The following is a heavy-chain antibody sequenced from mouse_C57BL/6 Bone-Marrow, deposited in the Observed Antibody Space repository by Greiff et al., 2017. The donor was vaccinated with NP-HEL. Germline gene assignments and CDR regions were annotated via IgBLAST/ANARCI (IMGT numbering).Heavy chain of an antibody. CDR1: GYTFTDYN. CDR2: INPNNGGT. D-gene: IGHD1-1*01. CDR3: ARHEDYGFAY. J-gene: IGHJ3*01. V-gene: IGHV1-18*01. Sequence: EVKLQESGPELVKPGASVKIPCKASGYTFTDYNMDWVKQSHGKSLEWIGDINPNNGGTIYNQKFKGKATLTVDKSSSTAYMELRSLTSEDTAVYYCARHEDYGFAYWGQGTLVTVSA.